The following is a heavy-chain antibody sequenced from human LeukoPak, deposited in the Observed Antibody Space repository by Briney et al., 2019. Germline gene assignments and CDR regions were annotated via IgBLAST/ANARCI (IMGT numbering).Heavy chain of an antibody. J-gene: IGHJ4*02. V-gene: IGHV3-30*18. CDR2: ISYDGNNK. CDR1: GFTFSSYG. CDR3: AKANGYCSGGNCYKNC. Sequence: GGSLRLSCAASGFTFSSYGMHWVRQAPGKGLDWVAVISYDGNNKYYADSVKGRFAISRDDSKNTVYLQMNSLRSEDTAVYYCAKANGYCSGGNCYKNCWGQGTLVTVSS. D-gene: IGHD2-15*01.